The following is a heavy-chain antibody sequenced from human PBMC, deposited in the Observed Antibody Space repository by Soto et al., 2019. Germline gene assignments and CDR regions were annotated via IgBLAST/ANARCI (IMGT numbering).Heavy chain of an antibody. J-gene: IGHJ6*02. D-gene: IGHD6-13*01. CDR2: ISGSGESI. CDR1: GFIFSDYA. V-gene: IGHV3-23*01. CDR3: ARDRHGSDWYTYYFYTLAV. Sequence: PGGSPRLSCAASGFIFSDYAMTWVRQAPGKGLEWVSGISGSGESIYYADSVEGRFTISRDNSKNTLYLQMNSLRGEDTAVYYCARDRHGSDWYTYYFYTLAVWGQGTTVTVSS.